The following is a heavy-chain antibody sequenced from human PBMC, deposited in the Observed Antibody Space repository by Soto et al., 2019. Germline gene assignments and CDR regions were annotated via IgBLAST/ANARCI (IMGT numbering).Heavy chain of an antibody. V-gene: IGHV4-59*01. CDR3: ARRTNYYYVMDV. J-gene: IGHJ6*02. Sequence: NPSETLSLTCTVSGGSITDDYWIWIRQPPGKGLEWIGYFFYNGNTNYNPSLKSRVTISVDTSKNQFSLKLSSVTAADTAVYYCARRTNYYYVMDVWGQGTTVTVSS. CDR1: GGSITDDY. CDR2: FFYNGNT.